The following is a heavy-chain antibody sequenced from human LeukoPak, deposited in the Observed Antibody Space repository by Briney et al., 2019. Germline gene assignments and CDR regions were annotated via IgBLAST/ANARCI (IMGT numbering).Heavy chain of an antibody. D-gene: IGHD3-22*01. CDR3: ARYGGDWYYYDSSGYYYVD. CDR1: GYTFTGYY. V-gene: IGHV7-4-1*02. Sequence: ASVKVSCKASGYTFTGYYMHWVRQAPGQGLEWMGWINTNTGNPTYAQGFTGRFVFSLDTSVSTAYLQISSLKAEDTAVYYCARYGGDWYYYDSSGYYYVDWGQGTLVTVSS. CDR2: INTNTGNP. J-gene: IGHJ4*02.